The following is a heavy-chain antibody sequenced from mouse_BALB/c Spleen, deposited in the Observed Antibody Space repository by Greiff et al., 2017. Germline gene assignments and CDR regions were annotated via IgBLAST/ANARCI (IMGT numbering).Heavy chain of an antibody. CDR2: ISYSGST. D-gene: IGHD1-1*01. CDR3: ERSGVEITTVVATRAMDY. V-gene: IGHV3-2*02. J-gene: IGHJ4*01. CDR1: GYSITSDYA. Sequence: VQLKESGPGLVKPSQSLSLTCTVTGYSITSDYAWNWIRQFPGNKLEWMGYISYSGSTSYNPSLKSRISITRDTSKNQFFLQLNSVTTEDTATYYCERSGVEITTVVATRAMDYWGQGTSVTVSS.